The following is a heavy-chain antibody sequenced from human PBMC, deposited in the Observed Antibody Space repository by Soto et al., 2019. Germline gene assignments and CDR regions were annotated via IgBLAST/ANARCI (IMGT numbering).Heavy chain of an antibody. Sequence: EVQLVESGGGLVQPGGSLKLSCAASGFTFSGSAMHWVRQASGKGLEWVGRIRSKAYSYATVYAASVKGRFTISRDDSKNTAYLQMNSLKTEDTAVYYCTPVTIFGLVGPNWFAPWGQGTLVTVSS. J-gene: IGHJ5*02. CDR2: IRSKAYSYAT. D-gene: IGHD3-3*01. CDR3: TPVTIFGLVGPNWFAP. V-gene: IGHV3-73*02. CDR1: GFTFSGSA.